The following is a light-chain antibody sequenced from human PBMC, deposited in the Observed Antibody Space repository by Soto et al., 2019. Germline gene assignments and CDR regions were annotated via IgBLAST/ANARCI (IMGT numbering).Light chain of an antibody. CDR2: DAS. CDR1: QSVISY. V-gene: IGKV3-11*01. Sequence: EIVLTQSPATLSLSPGERATLSCRASQSVISYLAWYQQKPGQSPSLLIYDASNRATGIPARFSGSWSGTAFNLTICSLETEDFAVYYSQQRSEWPHINFGQGTRLAI. CDR3: QQRSEWPHIN. J-gene: IGKJ5*01.